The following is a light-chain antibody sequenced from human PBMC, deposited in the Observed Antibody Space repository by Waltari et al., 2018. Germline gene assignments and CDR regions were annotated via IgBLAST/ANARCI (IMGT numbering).Light chain of an antibody. CDR2: DAS. V-gene: IGKV3-11*01. CDR1: QSVSSY. CDR3: QQRSNWPPLT. J-gene: IGKJ4*01. Sequence: EIVLTQSPATLSLSPGERATLPCRASQSVSSYLAWYQQKPGQAPRLLIYDASNRATGIPARFSCSGSGTDFTLTISSLEPEDFAVYYCQQRSNWPPLTFGGGTKVEIK.